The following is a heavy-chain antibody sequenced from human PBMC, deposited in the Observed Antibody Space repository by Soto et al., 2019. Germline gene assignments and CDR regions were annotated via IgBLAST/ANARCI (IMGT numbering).Heavy chain of an antibody. V-gene: IGHV3-33*01. CDR3: ATEYYAYVWGSCRSFWFDP. Sequence: QVQLVESGGGVVQPGRSLRLSCAASGFTFSSYGMHWVRQAPGKGLVWVAVIWYDGRNKYYADSVKGRFTISRDNSKNALYLQMNSLRAEDTAVYYCATEYYAYVWGSCRSFWFDPWGQGTLVTVSS. J-gene: IGHJ5*02. CDR1: GFTFSSYG. D-gene: IGHD3-16*02. CDR2: IWYDGRNK.